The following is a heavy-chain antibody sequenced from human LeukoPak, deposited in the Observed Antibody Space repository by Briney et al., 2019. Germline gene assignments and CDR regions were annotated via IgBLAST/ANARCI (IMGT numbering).Heavy chain of an antibody. V-gene: IGHV4-4*09. CDR3: ARQFKPAASQRAFDY. Sequence: SETLSLTCTVSGGSISSYYWSWIRQPPGKGLEWIAYIYSSGSTDYNPSLKSRVTMSVDTSKNQFSLKLSSVTAADTAVYYCARQFKPAASQRAFDYWGQGTLVTVSA. D-gene: IGHD6-13*01. CDR2: IYSSGST. J-gene: IGHJ4*02. CDR1: GGSISSYY.